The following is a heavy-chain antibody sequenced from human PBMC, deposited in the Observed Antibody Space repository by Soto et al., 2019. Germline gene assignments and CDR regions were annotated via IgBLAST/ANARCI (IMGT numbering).Heavy chain of an antibody. V-gene: IGHV4-38-2*02. Sequence: LSLTWLGSGFPISSPYSWGWIRQPPGKGLEWIGSISHTGTTSYSPSLTSRVSISVDTSKNQVSLKLTSVTAADTAVYFCARVAMVIRDPDPFGVDVWGPGTTVTVSS. CDR2: ISHTGTT. CDR3: ARVAMVIRDPDPFGVDV. CDR1: GFPISSPYS. D-gene: IGHD5-18*01. J-gene: IGHJ6*02.